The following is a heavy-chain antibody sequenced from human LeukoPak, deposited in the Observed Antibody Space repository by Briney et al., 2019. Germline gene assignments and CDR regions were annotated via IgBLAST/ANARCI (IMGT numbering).Heavy chain of an antibody. CDR1: GFTFSNYK. V-gene: IGHV3-69-1*01. CDR3: VGYCSGGSCYYYYMDV. J-gene: IGHJ6*03. Sequence: GGSLRLSCVASGFTFSNYKMNWVRQAPGKGLEWVSSIASSGTTYHADSVKGRFTISRDNAKNSLYLQMNSLRGEDTAVYYCVGYCSGGSCYYYYMDVWGKGTTVTVSS. CDR2: IASSGTT. D-gene: IGHD2-15*01.